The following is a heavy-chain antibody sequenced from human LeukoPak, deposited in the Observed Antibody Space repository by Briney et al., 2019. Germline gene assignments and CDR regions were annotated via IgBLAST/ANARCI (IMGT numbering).Heavy chain of an antibody. Sequence: GGSLRLSCAASGFTFTTYWMHWVRQAPGKRLVWVSHINSDGSITSYADSVKGRFTISRDNAKNTLYLQMNSLRAEDTAVYYCARDAVDTANAVWGQGTTVTVSS. CDR2: INSDGSIT. CDR3: ARDAVDTANAV. V-gene: IGHV3-74*01. D-gene: IGHD5-18*01. CDR1: GFTFTTYW. J-gene: IGHJ6*02.